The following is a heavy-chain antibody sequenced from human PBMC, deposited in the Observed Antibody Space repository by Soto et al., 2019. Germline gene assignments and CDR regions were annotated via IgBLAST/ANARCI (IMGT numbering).Heavy chain of an antibody. D-gene: IGHD3-22*01. CDR3: VKTDGYYDSSGYYLLAFPRVFDY. V-gene: IGHV3-64D*08. J-gene: IGHJ4*02. CDR1: GFTFSSYA. Sequence: GGSLRLSCSASGFTFSSYAMHWVRQAPGKGLEYVSAISSNGGSTYYADSVKGRFTNSRENSKNNLYLQMGSLRAEDTAVYYCVKTDGYYDSSGYYLLAFPRVFDYWGQGTLVTVSS. CDR2: ISSNGGST.